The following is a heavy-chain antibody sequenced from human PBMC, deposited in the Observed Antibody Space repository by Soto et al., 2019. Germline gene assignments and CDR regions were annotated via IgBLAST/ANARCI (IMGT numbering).Heavy chain of an antibody. Sequence: SETLSLTCSVSSDSMNSGVYYWIWIRQHPGKGLEWIGYIYSNGDTYYNPSLKSRVTISVDTSKNQFSLNLTSVTAADTAVYYCARRGGSSSGYYYYGMDVWGQGTTVTVSS. J-gene: IGHJ6*02. D-gene: IGHD6-6*01. CDR2: IYSNGDT. V-gene: IGHV4-31*03. CDR3: ARRGGSSSGYYYYGMDV. CDR1: SDSMNSGVYY.